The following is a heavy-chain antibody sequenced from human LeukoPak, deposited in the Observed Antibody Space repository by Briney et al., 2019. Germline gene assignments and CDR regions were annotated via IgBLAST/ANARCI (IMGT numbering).Heavy chain of an antibody. Sequence: GGSLRLSCAASGFTFSSSWMHWVRQGPGKGLVWVARMNADGRTINYADSVKGRFTISRDNAKNTLYLQMNSLRTEDAAVYYCARAGNYYFDLWGRGTQVTVSS. J-gene: IGHJ2*01. V-gene: IGHV3-74*01. CDR2: MNADGRTI. CDR1: GFTFSSSW. D-gene: IGHD1-7*01. CDR3: ARAGNYYFDL.